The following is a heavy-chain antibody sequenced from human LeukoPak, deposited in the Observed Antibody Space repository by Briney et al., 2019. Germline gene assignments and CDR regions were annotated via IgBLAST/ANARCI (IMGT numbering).Heavy chain of an antibody. D-gene: IGHD2-21*02. CDR2: IRSKANSYAT. CDR1: GFIFRDFS. V-gene: IGHV3-73*01. Sequence: GGSLRLSCSVSGFIFRDFSISWVRQASGKGLEWVGRIRSKANSYATAYAASVKGRFTISRDDSKNTAYLQMNSLKTEDTAVYYCTRHAGSGYDYSQAYCGGDCYPEFDYWGQGTLVTVSS. J-gene: IGHJ4*02. CDR3: TRHAGSGYDYSQAYCGGDCYPEFDY.